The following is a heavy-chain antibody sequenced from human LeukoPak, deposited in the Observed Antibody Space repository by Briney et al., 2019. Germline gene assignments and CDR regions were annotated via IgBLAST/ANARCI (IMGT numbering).Heavy chain of an antibody. J-gene: IGHJ4*02. V-gene: IGHV1-3*01. CDR1: GYTFTSYA. CDR3: ARYSSGYLSPFDY. Sequence: ASVKVSCKASGYTFTSYAMHWVRQAPGQRLEWMGWINAGNGNTKYSQEFQGRVTITRDTSASTAYMELRSLRSDDTAVYYCARYSSGYLSPFDYWGQGTLVTVSS. D-gene: IGHD3-22*01. CDR2: INAGNGNT.